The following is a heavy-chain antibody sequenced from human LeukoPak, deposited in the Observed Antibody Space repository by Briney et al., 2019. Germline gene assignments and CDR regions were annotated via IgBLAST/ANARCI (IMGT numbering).Heavy chain of an antibody. J-gene: IGHJ6*04. V-gene: IGHV4-59*01. CDR1: GGSFSGYY. Sequence: SETLSLTCAVYGGSFSGYYWSWIRQPPGKGLEWIGYIYYSGSTNYNPSLKSRVTISVDTSKNQFSLKLSSVTAADTAVYYCARSQKRTTGTTFYGMDVWGKGTTVTVSS. D-gene: IGHD1-1*01. CDR3: ARSQKRTTGTTFYGMDV. CDR2: IYYSGST.